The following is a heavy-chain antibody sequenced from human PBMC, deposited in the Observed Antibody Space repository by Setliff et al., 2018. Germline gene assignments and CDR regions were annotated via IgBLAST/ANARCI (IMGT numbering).Heavy chain of an antibody. D-gene: IGHD2-2*01. CDR3: ARSSISCYYACNYNYMDV. CDR1: GYMFTTYA. CDR2: INTNSGNP. V-gene: IGHV7-4-1*02. J-gene: IGHJ6*03. Sequence: GASVKVSCKASGYMFTTYAMSWVRQAPGQGPEWMGWINTNSGNPTYAQGFTGRFVFSLDTSVSTAYLQISSLKAEDTAIYYCARSSISCYYACNYNYMDVWGKGTTVTVSS.